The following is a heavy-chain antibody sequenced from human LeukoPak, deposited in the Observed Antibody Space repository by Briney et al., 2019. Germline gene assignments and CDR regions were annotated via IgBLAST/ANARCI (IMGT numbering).Heavy chain of an antibody. Sequence: PGGSLRLSCTTSGFNFRAYWMGWVRQAPGKGLEWVANIHQHGSKENYVDSVKGRFTISRDNAKNSVFLQMNSLRAEDTAVYYCASLPGRVYYGSGPGDVPYFDYWGQGTLVTVSS. V-gene: IGHV3-7*01. CDR1: GFNFRAYW. CDR2: IHQHGSKE. J-gene: IGHJ4*02. CDR3: ASLPGRVYYGSGPGDVPYFDY. D-gene: IGHD3-10*01.